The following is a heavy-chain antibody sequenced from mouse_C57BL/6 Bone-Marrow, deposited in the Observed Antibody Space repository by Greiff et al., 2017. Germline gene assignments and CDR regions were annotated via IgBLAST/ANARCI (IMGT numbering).Heavy chain of an antibody. CDR1: GYTFTNYW. Sequence: VQLQESGAELVKPGASVKLSCKASGYTFTNYWMHWVKQRPGQGLEWIGMMHPNGGSPDYNEKLKSEATLSVDKSSRTAYMELSSLTSEDSAVYYCARSYDYDDYTMDYWGQGTSVTVSS. V-gene: IGHV1-64*01. J-gene: IGHJ4*01. D-gene: IGHD2-4*01. CDR3: ARSYDYDDYTMDY. CDR2: MHPNGGSP.